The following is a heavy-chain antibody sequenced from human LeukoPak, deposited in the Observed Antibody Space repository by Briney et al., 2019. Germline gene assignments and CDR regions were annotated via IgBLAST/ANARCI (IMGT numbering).Heavy chain of an antibody. CDR3: ARALYYVGYYMDV. V-gene: IGHV3-21*01. J-gene: IGHJ6*03. D-gene: IGHD3-10*02. CDR1: GFTFSRHS. Sequence: GGSLRLSCAASGFTFSRHSMNWVRQAPGKGLEWVSSISSSSSYIYYADSVKGRFTISRDNAKNSLYLQMNSLRAEDTAVYYCARALYYVGYYMDVWGKGTTVTVSS. CDR2: ISSSSSYI.